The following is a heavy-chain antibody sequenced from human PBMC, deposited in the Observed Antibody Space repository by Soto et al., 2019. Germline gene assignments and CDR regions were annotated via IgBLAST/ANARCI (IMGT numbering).Heavy chain of an antibody. CDR1: GFSVSRNY. CDR2: VYSGGAT. D-gene: IGHD3-10*01. Sequence: QLVETGGGLIQPGTSLTLSCAASGFSVSRNYMTWVRQAPGKGLEWVSFVYSGGATFYADSVTGRFILSRDYSQNTMYLQINTRRAEDTAVYYCARVPGRLWGRGTLVTVAS. CDR3: ARVPGRL. J-gene: IGHJ4*02. V-gene: IGHV3-53*02.